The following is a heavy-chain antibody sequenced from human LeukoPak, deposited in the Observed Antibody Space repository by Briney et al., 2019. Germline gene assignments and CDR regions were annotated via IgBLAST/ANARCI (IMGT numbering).Heavy chain of an antibody. Sequence: PSETLSLTCTVSGGSISSYYWSWIRQPPGKGLEWIGYIYYSGSTNYNPSLESRVSISVDTSKNQFSLRLSSVTAADTAVYYCARDGSYGAFDIWGQGTMVTVSS. CDR3: ARDGSYGAFDI. CDR2: IYYSGST. D-gene: IGHD1-26*01. CDR1: GGSISSYY. J-gene: IGHJ3*02. V-gene: IGHV4-59*01.